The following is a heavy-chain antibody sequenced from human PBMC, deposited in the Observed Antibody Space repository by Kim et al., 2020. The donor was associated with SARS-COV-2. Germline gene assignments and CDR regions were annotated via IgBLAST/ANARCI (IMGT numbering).Heavy chain of an antibody. CDR2: ISYSGST. D-gene: IGHD3-9*01. CDR3: ARGGFDTLTGYPNWFDP. J-gene: IGHJ5*02. CDR1: GDSINSGEFY. Sequence: SETLSLTCTVSGDSINSGEFYWNWIRQPPGKGLEWIGYISYSGSTYSIPSLRSRLTISMDTSRSHFSLKLTSVTAADTAVYYCARGGFDTLTGYPNWFDPGGQGTLVTVSS. V-gene: IGHV4-30-4*01.